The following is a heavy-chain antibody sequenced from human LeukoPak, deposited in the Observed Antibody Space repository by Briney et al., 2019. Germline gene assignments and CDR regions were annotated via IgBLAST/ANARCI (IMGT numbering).Heavy chain of an antibody. J-gene: IGHJ4*02. V-gene: IGHV1-2*06. CDR2: INPNSGGT. CDR1: GYTFTGYY. D-gene: IGHD3-22*01. CDR3: ARGTYYYDSSGYCFFDY. Sequence: ASVKVSCKASGYTFTGYYMHWVRQAPGQGLEWMGRINPNSGGTNYAQKFQGRATMTRDTSISTAYMELSRLRSDDTAVYYCARGTYYYDSSGYCFFDYWGQGTLVTVSS.